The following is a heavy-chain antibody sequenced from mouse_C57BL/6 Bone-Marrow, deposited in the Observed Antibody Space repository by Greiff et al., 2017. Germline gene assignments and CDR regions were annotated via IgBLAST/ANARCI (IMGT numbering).Heavy chain of an antibody. CDR1: GYTFTSYW. CDR3: ARDPGTGTWFAY. CDR2: IHTNSGST. J-gene: IGHJ3*01. D-gene: IGHD4-1*01. V-gene: IGHV1-64*01. Sequence: QVQLQQPGADLVKPGASVKLSCKASGYTFTSYWMHWVKQRPGQGLEWIGMIHTNSGSTNYNEKFKSKATLTVDKSSSTAYMQLSSLTSKDSAVDYCARDPGTGTWFAYWGQGTLVTVSA.